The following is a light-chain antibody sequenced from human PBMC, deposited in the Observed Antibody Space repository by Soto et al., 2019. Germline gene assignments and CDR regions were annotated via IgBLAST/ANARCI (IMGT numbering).Light chain of an antibody. CDR2: DAS. CDR3: QHRSSWPGA. J-gene: IGKJ3*01. Sequence: EVVLTQSPDTLSLSPGERATLSCGASQSVSSFLAWYQQKPGQAPRLLIYDASNSATGIPARFSGSGSGTDFTLTISSREHEDFAVYYCQHRSSWPGAFGPGTKVDIK. CDR1: QSVSSF. V-gene: IGKV3-11*01.